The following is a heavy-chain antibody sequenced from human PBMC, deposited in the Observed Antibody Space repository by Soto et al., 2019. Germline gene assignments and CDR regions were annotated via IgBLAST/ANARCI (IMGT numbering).Heavy chain of an antibody. J-gene: IGHJ4*02. D-gene: IGHD6-6*01. CDR2: IYYSGST. CDR1: GGSISSSSYY. Sequence: QLQLQESGPGLVKPSETLSLTCTVSGGSISSSSYYWGWIRQPPGKGLEWIGSIYYSGSTYYNPSLKSRVTISVDTSKNQFSLKLSSVTAADTAVYYCATSHLAARGGYFDYWGQGTLVTVSS. CDR3: ATSHLAARGGYFDY. V-gene: IGHV4-39*01.